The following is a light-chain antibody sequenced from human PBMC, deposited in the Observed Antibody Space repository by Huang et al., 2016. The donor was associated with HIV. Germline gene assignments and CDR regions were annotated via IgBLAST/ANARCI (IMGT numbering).Light chain of an antibody. J-gene: IGKJ2*01. V-gene: IGKV1-39*01. CDR1: QDIGSH. CDR3: QHSYVSLGYT. Sequence: DIQMTLSPSSLSASVGDRVTLTCRTSQDIGSHLNWYQQRPGRAPKLLIYVSSTLQSGVPSRFSGGGSGTDFTLTISNLQPEDFATYYCQHSYVSLGYTFGQGTKLEI. CDR2: VSS.